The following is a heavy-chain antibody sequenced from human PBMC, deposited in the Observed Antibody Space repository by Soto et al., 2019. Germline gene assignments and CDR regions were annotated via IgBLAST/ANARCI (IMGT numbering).Heavy chain of an antibody. Sequence: GESLKISCAASGFTFSSYWMHWVRQAPGKGLVWVSRINSDGSSTSYADSVKGRFTISRDNAKNTLYLQMNSLRAEDTAVYYCASLVGATAGDYWGQGTLVTVSS. CDR2: INSDGSST. V-gene: IGHV3-74*01. CDR3: ASLVGATAGDY. CDR1: GFTFSSYW. J-gene: IGHJ4*02. D-gene: IGHD1-26*01.